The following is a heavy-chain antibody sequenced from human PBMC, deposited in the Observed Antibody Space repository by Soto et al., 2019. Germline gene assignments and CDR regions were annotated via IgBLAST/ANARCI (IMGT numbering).Heavy chain of an antibody. J-gene: IGHJ3*02. CDR1: GFTFSDHY. V-gene: IGHV3-72*01. D-gene: IGHD3-3*01. CDR2: IRNKANSYTT. CDR3: ATGSGADYPFDI. Sequence: EVQLVESGGGLVQPGGSLRLSCAVSGFTFSDHYMDWVRQAPGKGLEWVGHIRNKANSYTTEYAASVRGRFTISRDDSKNSLYLHMNSLITEETAVYYCATGSGADYPFDIWGQGTMVTVSS.